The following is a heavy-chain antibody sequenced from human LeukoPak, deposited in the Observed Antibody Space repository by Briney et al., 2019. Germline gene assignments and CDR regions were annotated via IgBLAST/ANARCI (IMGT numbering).Heavy chain of an antibody. CDR3: AREGGYYGSGRFDY. V-gene: IGHV1-69*06. D-gene: IGHD3-10*01. CDR1: GGTFSSYA. Sequence: SVTVSCKASGGTFSSYAISWVRQAPGPGLEWMGGIIPIFGTANYAQKFQGRVTITADKSTSTAYMELSSLRSEDTAVYYCAREGGYYGSGRFDYWGQGTLVTVSS. CDR2: IIPIFGTA. J-gene: IGHJ4*02.